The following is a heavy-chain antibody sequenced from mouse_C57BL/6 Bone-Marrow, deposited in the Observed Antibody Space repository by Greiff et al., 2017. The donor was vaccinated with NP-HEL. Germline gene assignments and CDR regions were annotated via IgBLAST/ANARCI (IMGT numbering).Heavy chain of an antibody. V-gene: IGHV5-4*01. CDR3: ARESH. J-gene: IGHJ3*01. CDR1: GFTFSSYA. CDR2: ISDGGSYT. Sequence: EVQLVESGGGLVKPGGSLKLSCAASGFTFSSYAMSWVRQPPEKRLEWVATISDGGSYTYYPDNVKGRFTISRDNAKKNLYLQMSHLKSEDTAMYYCARESHWGQGTRVTVSA.